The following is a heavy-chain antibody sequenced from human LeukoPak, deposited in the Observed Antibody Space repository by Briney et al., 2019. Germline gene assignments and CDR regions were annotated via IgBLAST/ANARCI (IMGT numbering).Heavy chain of an antibody. CDR3: ARNYYGSGSYYNSNWFDP. Sequence: SSETLSLTCTVSGGSISSYYWSWIRQPAGKGLEWIGRIYTSGSTNYNPSLKSRVTMSVDTSKNQFSLKLSSVTAADTAVYYCARNYYGSGSYYNSNWFDPRGQGTLVTVSS. CDR2: IYTSGST. CDR1: GGSISSYY. V-gene: IGHV4-4*07. D-gene: IGHD3-10*01. J-gene: IGHJ5*02.